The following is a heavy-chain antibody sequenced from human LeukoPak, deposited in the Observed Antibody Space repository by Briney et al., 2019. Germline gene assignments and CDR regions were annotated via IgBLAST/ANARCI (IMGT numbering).Heavy chain of an antibody. CDR3: ARREVTAIHYYYYGMDV. CDR1: GFTFSSYS. V-gene: IGHV3-21*01. D-gene: IGHD2-21*02. Sequence: GGSLRLSCAASGFTFSSYSMNWVRQAPGKGLEWVSSISSSSYIYYADSVKGRFTISRDNAKNSLYLQMNSLRAEDTAVYYCARREVTAIHYYYYGMDVWGQGTTVTVSS. CDR2: ISSSSYI. J-gene: IGHJ6*02.